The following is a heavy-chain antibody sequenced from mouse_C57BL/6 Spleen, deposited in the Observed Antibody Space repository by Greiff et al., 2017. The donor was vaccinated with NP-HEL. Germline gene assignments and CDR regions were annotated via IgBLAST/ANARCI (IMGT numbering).Heavy chain of an antibody. J-gene: IGHJ1*03. CDR1: GFTFSDYG. Sequence: EVKLVESGGGLVQPGGSLKLSCAASGFTFSDYGMAWVRQAPRKGPEWVAFISNLAYSIYYADTVTGRFTISRENAKNTLYLEMSSLRSEDTAMYYCARHGYYGSSPDWYFDVWGTGTTVTVSS. V-gene: IGHV5-15*01. CDR2: ISNLAYSI. CDR3: ARHGYYGSSPDWYFDV. D-gene: IGHD1-1*01.